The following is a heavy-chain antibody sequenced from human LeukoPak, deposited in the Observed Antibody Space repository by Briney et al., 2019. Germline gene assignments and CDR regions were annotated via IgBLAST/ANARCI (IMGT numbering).Heavy chain of an antibody. CDR3: ARDWYSSGWSSGSGAFDI. D-gene: IGHD6-19*01. J-gene: IGHJ3*02. CDR2: IYYSGST. Sequence: SETLSLTCTVYGGSVSSGSYYWSWIRQPPGKGLEWIGYIYYSGSTNYNPSLKSRVTISVDTSKNQFSLKLSSVTAADTAVYYCARDWYSSGWSSGSGAFDIWGQGTMVTVSS. V-gene: IGHV4-61*01. CDR1: GGSVSSGSYY.